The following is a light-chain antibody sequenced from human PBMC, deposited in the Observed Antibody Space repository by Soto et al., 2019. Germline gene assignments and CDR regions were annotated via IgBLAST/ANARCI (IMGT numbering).Light chain of an antibody. CDR3: AAWDDSLNGSYV. CDR2: SNN. V-gene: IGLV1-44*01. J-gene: IGLJ1*01. CDR1: RSNIGSNT. Sequence: QSVLTQPPSTSGTPGQRVTISCSGSRSNIGSNTVTWYQQLPGTAPELLIYSNNQRPSGVPDRFSGSKSGTSASLAISGLQSEDEADYYCAAWDDSLNGSYVFGTGTKVTVL.